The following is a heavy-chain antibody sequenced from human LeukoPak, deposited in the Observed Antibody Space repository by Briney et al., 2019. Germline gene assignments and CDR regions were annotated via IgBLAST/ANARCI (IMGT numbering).Heavy chain of an antibody. D-gene: IGHD3-10*01. CDR3: AKEVHPYDSGTYYFDY. CDR1: GFTFSSYG. V-gene: IGHV3-30*02. Sequence: GRSLRLSCVGSGFTFSSYGMHGVRHAAGKGLEWVAVIRHDGSNEYYADSVKGRFTVSRDNSKNTLFLQMNSLRVEEMAVYYCAKEVHPYDSGTYYFDYWGRGTLVTVSS. CDR2: IRHDGSNE. J-gene: IGHJ4*02.